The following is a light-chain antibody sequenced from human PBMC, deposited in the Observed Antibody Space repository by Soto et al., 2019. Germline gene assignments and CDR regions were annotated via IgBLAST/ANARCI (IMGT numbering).Light chain of an antibody. Sequence: QSVLTQPASVSGSPGQSITISCTGTSSDVGGYNFVSWYQQRPGKAPKLMIYEVSNRPSGVSNRFSGSKSGNTASLTISGLQVEDEADYYCSSCRGITALVFGGGTQLTVL. CDR3: SSCRGITALV. CDR2: EVS. J-gene: IGLJ7*01. V-gene: IGLV2-14*03. CDR1: SSDVGGYNF.